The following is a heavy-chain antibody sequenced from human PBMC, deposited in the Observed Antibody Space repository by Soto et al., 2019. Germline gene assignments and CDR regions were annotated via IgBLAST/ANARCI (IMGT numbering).Heavy chain of an antibody. V-gene: IGHV1-69*06. Sequence: QVQLVQSGAEVKKPGSSVKVSCKASGGTLRNYAISWVRQAPGQGLEWMGGIIPIYSTSNYAQKFQGRLTITADKSTSTAYMELSSLRSEDTAVYYWATDSGSYYDVAYWGQGTLVTFSS. CDR1: GGTLRNYA. CDR2: IIPIYSTS. D-gene: IGHD1-26*01. J-gene: IGHJ4*02. CDR3: ATDSGSYYDVAY.